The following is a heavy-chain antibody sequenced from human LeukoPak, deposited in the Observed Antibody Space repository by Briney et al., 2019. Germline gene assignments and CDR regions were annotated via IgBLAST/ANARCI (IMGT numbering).Heavy chain of an antibody. CDR1: GFTFGNYV. D-gene: IGHD2-15*01. J-gene: IGHJ6*02. V-gene: IGHV3-23*01. CDR3: AKNEGAGYCSGGSCPWGMDV. CDR2: IGSSGANT. Sequence: GGSLRLSCAASGFTFGNYVMSWVRQAPRKGLEWVSLIGSSGANTYYADSVKGRFTISRDKSKNTLYLQMNSLRVDDTAVYYCAKNEGAGYCSGGSCPWGMDVWGQGTTVTVSS.